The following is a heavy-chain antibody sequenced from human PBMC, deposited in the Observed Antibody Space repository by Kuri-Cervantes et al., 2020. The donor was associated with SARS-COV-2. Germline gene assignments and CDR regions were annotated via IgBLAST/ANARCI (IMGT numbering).Heavy chain of an antibody. CDR3: AGIVVVINAFDI. CDR1: GGSISSGSYY. J-gene: IGHJ3*02. D-gene: IGHD3-22*01. V-gene: IGHV4-61*09. Sequence: SETLSLTCTVSGGSISSGSYYWSWIRQPAGKGLEWIGYIYTSGSTNYNPSLKSRVTISVDTSKNQFSLKLSSVTAADTAVYYCAGIVVVINAFDIWGQGTMVTVSS. CDR2: IYTSGST.